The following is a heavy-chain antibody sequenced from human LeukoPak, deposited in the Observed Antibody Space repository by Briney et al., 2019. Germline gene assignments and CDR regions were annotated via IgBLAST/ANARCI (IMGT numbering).Heavy chain of an antibody. Sequence: ASVKVSCKASGYTFTDYYLHWVRQAPGQGLEWMGWINPNSGGTKNAQKFQGRVTMTRDTSINTAYMELSSLISDDTAVYYCAIQDLTNAFYIWGQGTMVTVSS. CDR3: AIQDLTNAFYI. CDR2: INPNSGGT. V-gene: IGHV1-2*02. D-gene: IGHD1-1*01. CDR1: GYTFTDYY. J-gene: IGHJ3*02.